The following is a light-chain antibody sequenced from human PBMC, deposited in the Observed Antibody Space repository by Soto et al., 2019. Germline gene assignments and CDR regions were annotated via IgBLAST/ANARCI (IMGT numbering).Light chain of an antibody. CDR1: QSISSY. CDR2: DAS. J-gene: IGKJ1*01. CDR3: QQYNSYSWT. Sequence: DIQMTQSPSTLSASVGDRVTITCRASQSISSYLAWYQQKPGKAPKVLIFDASSLESGVPSRFSGGGSGTEFTLTISSLQPDDFATYYCQQYNSYSWTFGQGTKVDIK. V-gene: IGKV1-5*01.